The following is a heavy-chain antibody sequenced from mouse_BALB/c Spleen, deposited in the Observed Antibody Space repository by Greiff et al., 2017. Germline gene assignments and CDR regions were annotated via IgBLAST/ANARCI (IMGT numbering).Heavy chain of an antibody. D-gene: IGHD2-1*01. CDR1: GYSFTGYY. CDR2: INPYNGAT. V-gene: IGHV1-26*01. J-gene: IGHJ4*01. Sequence: EVQLQQSGPELVKPGASVKISCKASGYSFTGYYMHWVKQSHVKSLEWIGRINPYNGATSYNQNFKDKASLTVDKSSSTAYMELHSLTSEDSAVYYCARGGENGNGGAMDYWGQGTSVTVSS. CDR3: ARGGENGNGGAMDY.